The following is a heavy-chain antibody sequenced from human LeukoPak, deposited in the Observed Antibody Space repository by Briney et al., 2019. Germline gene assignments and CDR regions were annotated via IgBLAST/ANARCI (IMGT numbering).Heavy chain of an antibody. Sequence: VASVKVSCKASGYTFTGYYKHWVRQAPGQGLEWMGWINPNSGGTNYAQKFQGRVTMTRDTSISTAYMELGRLRSDDTAVYYCARDLEYSYAIDWGQGTLVTVSS. V-gene: IGHV1-2*02. CDR3: ARDLEYSYAID. J-gene: IGHJ4*02. CDR2: INPNSGGT. D-gene: IGHD5-18*01. CDR1: GYTFTGYY.